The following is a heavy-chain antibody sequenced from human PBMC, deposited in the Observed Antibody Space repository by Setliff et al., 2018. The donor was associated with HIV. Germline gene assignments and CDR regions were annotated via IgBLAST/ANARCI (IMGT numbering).Heavy chain of an antibody. CDR2: INPNNGGT. V-gene: IGHV1-2*06. CDR3: TRPRVFDSFDV. J-gene: IGHJ3*01. CDR1: GYIVTGNY. Sequence: ASVKVSCKGLGYIVTGNYMNWVRQAPGQGLEWMGRINPNNGGTNYAQKFQGRVTMTLDTSTSTAYLELKGLTSDDTAVYYCTRPRVFDSFDVWGPGTMVT.